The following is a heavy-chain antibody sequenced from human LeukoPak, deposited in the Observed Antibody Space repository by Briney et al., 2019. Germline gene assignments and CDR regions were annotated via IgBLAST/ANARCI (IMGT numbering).Heavy chain of an antibody. V-gene: IGHV3-48*04. Sequence: GGSLRPSCAASAFTFSSYSMNWVRQAPGKGLEWASYISGSSGTIYYADSVKGRFTISRDNAKNSLYLQMNSLRAEDTAVYYCARGLQGAFDIWGQGTMVTVSS. CDR1: AFTFSSYS. CDR2: ISGSSGTI. J-gene: IGHJ3*02. D-gene: IGHD4-11*01. CDR3: ARGLQGAFDI.